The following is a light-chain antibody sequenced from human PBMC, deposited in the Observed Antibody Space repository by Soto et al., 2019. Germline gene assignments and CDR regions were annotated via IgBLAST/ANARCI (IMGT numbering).Light chain of an antibody. CDR3: LSKTSSISDV. V-gene: IGLV2-14*01. Sequence: QSVLTQPASVSGSPGQSITISCTGTTSDVGGHNYVSWYQQHPGKVPKLLIHEVSNRPSGVSNRFSGSKSGNTASLTISGLQAEDEADYYCLSKTSSISDVFGTGTKVTVL. CDR1: TSDVGGHNY. J-gene: IGLJ1*01. CDR2: EVS.